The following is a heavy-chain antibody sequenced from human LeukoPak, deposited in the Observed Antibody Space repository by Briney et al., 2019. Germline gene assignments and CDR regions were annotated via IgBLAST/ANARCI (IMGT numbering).Heavy chain of an antibody. D-gene: IGHD2-21*02. CDR1: GNTFTNYD. V-gene: IGHV1-8*01. Sequence: ASVKVSCKTSGNTFTNYDINWLRQATGQGLEWMGWMNPNTGNADSAQKFQGRVTMTRNNSISTAYMELSSLRFEDTAVYYCARCTGGDCGGAFDIWGQGTMVTVSS. CDR2: MNPNTGNA. CDR3: ARCTGGDCGGAFDI. J-gene: IGHJ3*02.